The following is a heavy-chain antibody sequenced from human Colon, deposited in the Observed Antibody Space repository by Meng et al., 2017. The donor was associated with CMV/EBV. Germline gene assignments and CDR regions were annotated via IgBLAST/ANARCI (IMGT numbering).Heavy chain of an antibody. Sequence: EVQPVDLGGVLFKPSATLSRSCAASEFTFSSYTINWVRQAPGKGLEWVSSISNSSSHIYYADSVKGRITISKDNAKNSLYLQINSLRAEDTAVYYCASLVAAGTWRWIDPWGQGTLVTVSS. D-gene: IGHD6-13*01. CDR1: EFTFSSYT. V-gene: IGHV3-21*06. J-gene: IGHJ5*02. CDR3: ASLVAAGTWRWIDP. CDR2: ISNSSSHI.